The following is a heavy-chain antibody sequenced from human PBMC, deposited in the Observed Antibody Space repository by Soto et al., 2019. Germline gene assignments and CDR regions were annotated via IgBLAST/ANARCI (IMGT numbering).Heavy chain of an antibody. J-gene: IGHJ3*02. CDR3: ARVGQQLVPNAFDI. CDR1: GGSISSYY. V-gene: IGHV4-59*01. CDR2: IYYSGST. D-gene: IGHD6-13*01. Sequence: PSETLSLTCTVSGGSISSYYWSWIRQPPGKGLEWIGYIYYSGSTNYNPSLKSRVTISVDTSKNQFSLKLSPVTAADTAVYYCARVGQQLVPNAFDIWGQGTMVTVSS.